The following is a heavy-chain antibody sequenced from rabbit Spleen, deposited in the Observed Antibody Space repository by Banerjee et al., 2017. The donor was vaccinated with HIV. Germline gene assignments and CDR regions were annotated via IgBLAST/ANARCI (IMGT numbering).Heavy chain of an antibody. J-gene: IGHJ6*01. CDR1: GVSFSGSSY. Sequence: QEQLVESGGGLVKPGASLTLTCIASGVSFSGSSYMCWVRQAPGKGLEWIACIDSGSSGFTYFASWAKGRFTISKTSSTTATLQMTRLTVADTATYFCARDAGTSFSTYGMDLWGPGTLVTVS. D-gene: IGHD8-1*01. CDR3: ARDAGTSFSTYGMDL. CDR2: IDSGSSGFT. V-gene: IGHV1S45*01.